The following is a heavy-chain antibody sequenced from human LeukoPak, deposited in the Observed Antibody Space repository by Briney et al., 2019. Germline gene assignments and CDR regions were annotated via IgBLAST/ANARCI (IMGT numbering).Heavy chain of an antibody. CDR3: ARIGIAVAGFDP. D-gene: IGHD6-19*01. J-gene: IGHJ5*02. V-gene: IGHV4-39*07. CDR2: IYYSGST. Sequence: SETLSLTCTVSGVSISSSNSYWGWIRQPPGKGLEWIGSIYYSGSTYYNPSLKSRVTISVDTSKNQFSLKLSSVTAADTAVYYCARIGIAVAGFDPWGQGTLVTVSS. CDR1: GVSISSSNSY.